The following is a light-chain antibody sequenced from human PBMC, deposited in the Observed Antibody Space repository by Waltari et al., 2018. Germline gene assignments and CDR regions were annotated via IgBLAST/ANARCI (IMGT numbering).Light chain of an antibody. V-gene: IGKV1-39*01. CDR3: QQSYTSPYT. J-gene: IGKJ2*01. CDR2: AAS. Sequence: DIQMTQSPSSLSASVGDRITIPCRASESIGRYVNWYQQRPGKAPKLLIYAASNLQSGAPSRFSGSGPGTAFTLTISSLQPEDSATYYCQQSYTSPYTFGQGT. CDR1: ESIGRY.